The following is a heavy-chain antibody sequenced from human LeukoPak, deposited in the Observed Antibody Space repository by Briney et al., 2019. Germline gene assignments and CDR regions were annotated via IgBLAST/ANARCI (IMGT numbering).Heavy chain of an antibody. CDR3: ARGPSQGTYWFDP. CDR2: INPNSGGT. V-gene: IGHV1-2*02. Sequence: ASVKVSCKASGNTFTGYYMRWVRQAPGQGLEWMGWINPNSGGTNYAQKFQGRVTMTRDTSISTAYMELSRLRSDDTAVYYCARGPSQGTYWFDPWGQGTLVTVSS. J-gene: IGHJ5*02. CDR1: GNTFTGYY.